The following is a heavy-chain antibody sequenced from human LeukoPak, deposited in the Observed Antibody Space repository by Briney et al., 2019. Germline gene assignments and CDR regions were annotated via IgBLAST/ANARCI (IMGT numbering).Heavy chain of an antibody. V-gene: IGHV3-74*01. Sequence: GGSLRLSCAASGFTFSSYWMHWVRQAPGKGLVWVSRINTDGSSTSYADSVKGRFTISRDNAKNTLYLQMNSLRAEDTAVYYCARGVDCSGGSCYGGYFDYWGQGTLVTVSS. CDR3: ARGVDCSGGSCYGGYFDY. CDR1: GFTFSSYW. J-gene: IGHJ4*02. D-gene: IGHD2-15*01. CDR2: INTDGSST.